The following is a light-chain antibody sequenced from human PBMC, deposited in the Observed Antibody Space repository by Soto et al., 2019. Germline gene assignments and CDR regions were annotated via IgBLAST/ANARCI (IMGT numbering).Light chain of an antibody. V-gene: IGKV3-15*01. CDR2: GAS. CDR1: ETVTSS. J-gene: IGKJ1*01. Sequence: PGERASLSCMASETVTSSLLAWYQHISGRAPRLLIYGASTRETGIPARFSGSGSGTEFTLTISSLQSEDFAVYYCQQYNNWSSTFGQGTKVDIK. CDR3: QQYNNWSST.